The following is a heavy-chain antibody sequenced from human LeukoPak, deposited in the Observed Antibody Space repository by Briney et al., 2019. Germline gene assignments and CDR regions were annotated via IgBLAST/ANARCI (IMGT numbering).Heavy chain of an antibody. J-gene: IGHJ1*01. CDR2: MNPNSGDT. D-gene: IGHD2-2*01. CDR3: ARAGGRRVPAALLGY. Sequence: ASVKDTCKASGYTFTSYDINWVRQATGQGLEWMGWMNPNSGDTGYAQKFQGRVTMTRNTSISTAYMELSSLRSEDTAVYYCARAGGRRVPAALLGYWGQGTPVTFSS. V-gene: IGHV1-8*01. CDR1: GYTFTSYD.